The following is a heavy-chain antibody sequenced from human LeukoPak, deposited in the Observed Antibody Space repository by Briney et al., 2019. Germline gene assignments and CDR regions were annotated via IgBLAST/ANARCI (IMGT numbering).Heavy chain of an antibody. V-gene: IGHV3-23*01. Sequence: GGSLRLSCAVSGFTFSSYAMSWVRQAPGKGLEWVSAISDSGGSTYYADSVKGRFTISRDNSKNTLYVQMNSLRAEDTAVYYCAKDVGTVEGGSSDMDVWGKGTTVTVSS. CDR2: ISDSGGST. CDR3: AKDVGTVEGGSSDMDV. D-gene: IGHD1-26*01. CDR1: GFTFSSYA. J-gene: IGHJ6*03.